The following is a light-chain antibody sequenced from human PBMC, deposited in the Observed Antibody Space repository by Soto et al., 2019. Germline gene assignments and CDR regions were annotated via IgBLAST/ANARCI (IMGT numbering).Light chain of an antibody. Sequence: EIVVTQSPGILSVSPGDRATLSCMASQSVSTNLAWYQQKPGQAPTLLIYAASTRATGIPARFTGSGSGTDFTLTISSLQSEDFAVYYCQEYSKWPLFTFGPGTRVDIK. CDR3: QEYSKWPLFT. V-gene: IGKV3-15*01. CDR2: AAS. J-gene: IGKJ3*01. CDR1: QSVSTN.